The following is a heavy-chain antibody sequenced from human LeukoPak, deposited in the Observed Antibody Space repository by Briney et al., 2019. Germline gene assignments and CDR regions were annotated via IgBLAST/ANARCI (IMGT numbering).Heavy chain of an antibody. V-gene: IGHV3-23*01. J-gene: IGHJ1*01. Sequence: GGSLRLSCAASGLTFRRYGMSWVRRAPGKGLEWVSSITSSAGSREYADSVKGRFTISRDNSKNTVFLEMNSLRAEDTAVYYCAKMAYSSSPHWGQGTQVTVSS. CDR2: ITSSAGSR. CDR3: AKMAYSSSPH. D-gene: IGHD1-26*01. CDR1: GLTFRRYG.